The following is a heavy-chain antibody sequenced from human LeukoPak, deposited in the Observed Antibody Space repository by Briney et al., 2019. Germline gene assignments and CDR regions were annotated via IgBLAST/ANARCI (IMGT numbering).Heavy chain of an antibody. CDR1: GGFLRRGGYF. D-gene: IGHD3-3*01. CDR3: ARDGVLVTIPGVARRGYWLDP. Sequence: SETLSLLCTVSGGFLRRGGYFWGSIRQPPGRGLGWIASISNSGSTCDNPSVRSRVTIFVDKSKNQFSLNLRSVSAADADVYYCARDGVLVTIPGVARRGYWLDPWGQGALVTVSS. CDR2: ISNSGST. J-gene: IGHJ5*02. V-gene: IGHV4-39*07.